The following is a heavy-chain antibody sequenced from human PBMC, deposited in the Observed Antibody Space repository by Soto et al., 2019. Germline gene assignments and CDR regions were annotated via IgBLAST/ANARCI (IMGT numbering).Heavy chain of an antibody. CDR3: VKDKSYGSNWYDDH. V-gene: IGHV3-30*18. J-gene: IGHJ5*02. D-gene: IGHD6-13*01. CDR2: ISHDGSNE. Sequence: QVQLVESGGGVVQPGRSLRLSCAASGFTFGSYGMHWVRQAPGKGLEWVAVISHDGSNEYYGDSVKGRFTISRDNSKNTLYLQMNSLGSEDTAVYYCVKDKSYGSNWYDDHWGQGTLVTVS. CDR1: GFTFGSYG.